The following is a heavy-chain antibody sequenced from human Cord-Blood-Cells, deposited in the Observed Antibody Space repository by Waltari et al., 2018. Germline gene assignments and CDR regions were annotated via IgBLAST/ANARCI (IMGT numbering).Heavy chain of an antibody. J-gene: IGHJ4*02. CDR1: GFTFSSYE. Sequence: EVQLVESGGGLVQPGGSLRLSCAASGFTFSSYEMNWVRQAPGKGLGWVSYISSSGSTIYYADSVKGRFTISRDNAKNSLYLQMNSLRAEDTAVYYCARVPPPPTGYYFDYWGQGTLVTVSS. CDR2: ISSSGSTI. CDR3: ARVPPPPTGYYFDY. V-gene: IGHV3-48*03.